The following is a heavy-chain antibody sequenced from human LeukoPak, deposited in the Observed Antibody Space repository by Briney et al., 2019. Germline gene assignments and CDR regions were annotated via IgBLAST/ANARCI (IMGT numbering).Heavy chain of an antibody. CDR3: ARMNGDYGFRNYFYYGLDV. CDR2: INHSGST. CDR1: GGSFSGYY. D-gene: IGHD4-17*01. Sequence: SETLSLTCAVYGGSFSGYYWSWIRQPPGKGLEWIGEINHSGSTNYNPSLKSRVTISVDTSKNQFSLKLSSVTAADTAVYYCARMNGDYGFRNYFYYGLDVWGQGTTVSVSS. J-gene: IGHJ6*02. V-gene: IGHV4-34*01.